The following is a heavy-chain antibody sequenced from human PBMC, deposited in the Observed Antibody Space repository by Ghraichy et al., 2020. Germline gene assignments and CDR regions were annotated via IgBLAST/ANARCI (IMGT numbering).Heavy chain of an antibody. D-gene: IGHD1-1*01. CDR3: AREERGRQAYYYYGMDV. CDR2: ISSSSSYT. V-gene: IGHV3-11*06. Sequence: GGSLRLSCAASGFTFSDYYMSWIRQAPGKGLEWVSYISSSSSYTNYADSVKGRFTISRDNAKNSLYLQMNSLRAEDTAVYYCAREERGRQAYYYYGMDVWGQGTTVTVSS. CDR1: GFTFSDYY. J-gene: IGHJ6*02.